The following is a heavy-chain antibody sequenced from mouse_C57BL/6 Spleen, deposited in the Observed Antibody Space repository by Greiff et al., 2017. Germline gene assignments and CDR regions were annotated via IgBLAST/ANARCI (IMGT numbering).Heavy chain of an antibody. D-gene: IGHD4-1*01. CDR1: GFTFSSYA. J-gene: IGHJ2*01. CDR3: ARGLTGTSPLDY. Sequence: EVHLVESGGGLVKPGGSLKLSCAASGFTFSSYAMSWVRQTPEKRLEWVATISDGGSYTYYPDNVKGRFTISRDHAKNNLYLQMSHLKSEDTAMYYCARGLTGTSPLDYWGQGTTLTVSS. CDR2: ISDGGSYT. V-gene: IGHV5-4*01.